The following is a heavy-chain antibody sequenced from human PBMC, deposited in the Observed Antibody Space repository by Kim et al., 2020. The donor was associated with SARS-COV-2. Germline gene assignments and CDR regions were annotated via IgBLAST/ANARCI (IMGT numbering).Heavy chain of an antibody. J-gene: IGHJ5*02. V-gene: IGHV4-31*03. CDR2: IYYSGST. Sequence: SETLSLTCTVSGGSISSGGYYWSWIRQHPGKGLEWIGYIYYSGSTYYNPSLKSRVTISVDTSKNQFSLKLSSVTAADTAVYYCARASSFYYGSGSYQYNWFDPWGQGTLVTVSS. CDR3: ARASSFYYGSGSYQYNWFDP. D-gene: IGHD3-10*01. CDR1: GGSISSGGYY.